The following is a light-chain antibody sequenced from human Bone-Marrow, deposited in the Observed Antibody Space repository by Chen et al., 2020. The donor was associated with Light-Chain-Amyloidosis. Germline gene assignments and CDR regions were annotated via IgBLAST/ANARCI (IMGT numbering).Light chain of an antibody. J-gene: IGKJ1*01. CDR2: WAS. CDR3: KKYYNAPRT. CDR1: QSILNSANNKNY. Sequence: DIVMTQSPDSLAVSLGERATIKCKSSQSILNSANNKNYLAWYQQKPGQPPKLLIFWASSRKSGVPDRFSGSGSGTDFTLTISSLQAEDGEVYSCKKYYNAPRTFGQGTKLDIK. V-gene: IGKV4-1*01.